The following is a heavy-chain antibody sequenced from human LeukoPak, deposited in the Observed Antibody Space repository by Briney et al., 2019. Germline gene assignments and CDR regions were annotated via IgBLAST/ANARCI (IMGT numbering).Heavy chain of an antibody. Sequence: ASVKVSCKASGYTFTGYDINWVRQATGQGLEWMGWMNPKSGNTGPAQKFQGRVTMTEDTSTDTAYMELSSLRSEDTAVYYCATYTNAYWGQGTLVTVSS. CDR2: MNPKSGNT. CDR1: GYTFTGYD. CDR3: ATYTNAY. J-gene: IGHJ4*02. D-gene: IGHD3-16*01. V-gene: IGHV1-8*01.